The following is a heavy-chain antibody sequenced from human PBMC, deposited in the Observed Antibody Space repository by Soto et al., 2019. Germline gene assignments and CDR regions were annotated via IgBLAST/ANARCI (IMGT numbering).Heavy chain of an antibody. D-gene: IGHD4-17*01. V-gene: IGHV1-69*13. Sequence: EASVKVSCKASGGTFSTFGISWLRQAPGQGLEWMGGIIPFFGTARYSQKFEDRITITADESTNTVYMDLRSLTSEDTAIYYCAKSAPMDAGDKYYYDFWGQGALVTVSS. J-gene: IGHJ4*02. CDR2: IIPFFGTA. CDR1: GGTFSTFG. CDR3: AKSAPMDAGDKYYYDF.